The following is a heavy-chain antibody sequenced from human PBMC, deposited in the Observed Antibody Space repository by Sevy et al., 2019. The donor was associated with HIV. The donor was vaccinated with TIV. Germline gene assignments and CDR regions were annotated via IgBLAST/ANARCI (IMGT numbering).Heavy chain of an antibody. J-gene: IGHJ4*02. CDR3: ARSVGRAYYYDSSGYFSFDY. D-gene: IGHD3-22*01. Sequence: ASVKVSCKASGGTFSSYAISWVRQAPGQGLEWMGGIIPIFGTANYAQKFQGRVTITADKSTSTAYMELSSLGSEDTAVYYCARSVGRAYYYDSSGYFSFDYWGQGTLVTVSS. V-gene: IGHV1-69*06. CDR1: GGTFSSYA. CDR2: IIPIFGTA.